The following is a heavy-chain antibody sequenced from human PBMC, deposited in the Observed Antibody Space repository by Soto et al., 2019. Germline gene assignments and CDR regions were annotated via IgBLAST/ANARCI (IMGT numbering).Heavy chain of an antibody. J-gene: IGHJ4*02. CDR3: AQDLWGSWTVDY. V-gene: IGHV1-46*02. CDR1: GFTFQNYH. CDR2: IHPSGDTT. D-gene: IGHD3-16*01. Sequence: QVQLVQSGAEVKEPGASVKVSCKASGFTFQNYHMHWVRQAPGQGLEWMGIIHPSGDTTTYAQNFQGRLAMTRDTSTSTAYMELSSRTSEDTAVYYCAQDLWGSWTVDYWGQGTLINVSS.